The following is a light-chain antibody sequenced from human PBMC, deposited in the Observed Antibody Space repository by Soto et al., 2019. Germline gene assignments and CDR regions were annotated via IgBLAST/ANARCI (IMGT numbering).Light chain of an antibody. CDR3: AAWDESLNGLV. Sequence: QSVLTQPPSASGTPGQTVTISCSRSSSNIGSKNVNWYQQLPGAAPKLLIYRNNQWPSGVPDRFSGSKSGTSASLAISGLQSEDEGDYYCAAWDESLNGLVFGGGTKLTVL. CDR1: SSNIGSKN. CDR2: RNN. J-gene: IGLJ2*01. V-gene: IGLV1-44*01.